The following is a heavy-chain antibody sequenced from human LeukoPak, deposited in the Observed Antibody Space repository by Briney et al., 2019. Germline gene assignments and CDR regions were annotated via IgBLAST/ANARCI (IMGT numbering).Heavy chain of an antibody. CDR2: ISWNSGSI. Sequence: GGSLRLSCAASGFTFDDYAMHWVRQAPGKGLEWVSGISWNSGSIGYADSVKGRFTISRDNAKNSLYLQMNSLRAEDTALYYCAKESSSGYCSDFDYWGQGTLVTVSS. D-gene: IGHD3-22*01. CDR3: AKESSSGYCSDFDY. CDR1: GFTFDDYA. V-gene: IGHV3-9*01. J-gene: IGHJ4*02.